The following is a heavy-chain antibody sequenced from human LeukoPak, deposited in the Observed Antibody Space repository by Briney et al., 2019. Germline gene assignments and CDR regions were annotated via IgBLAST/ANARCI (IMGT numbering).Heavy chain of an antibody. D-gene: IGHD3-22*01. V-gene: IGHV3-23*01. CDR1: GFTFSSFD. CDR3: ATITSMRVVLIS. CDR2: ISVSATNT. J-gene: IGHJ1*01. Sequence: GGSLRLSCAASGFTFSSFDMTWVRQAPGKGLEWVSTISVSATNTYYADSVKGRFTISRDNSKNTLYLQMNSLRADDTAVYYCATITSMRVVLISWGQGTLVTV.